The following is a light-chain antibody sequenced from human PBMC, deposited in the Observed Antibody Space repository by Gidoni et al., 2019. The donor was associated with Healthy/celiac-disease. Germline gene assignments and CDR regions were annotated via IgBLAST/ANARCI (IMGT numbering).Light chain of an antibody. J-gene: IGKJ4*01. V-gene: IGKV3-15*01. CDR2: GAS. Sequence: IVMTESPATLSVSPGERATLSCRASQSVSSNLSWYQQTPCQAPRLLIYGASPRGTGIPARFSGIGSRTEFTLTISSLQSEDFAVYYCQQYNNWPPLTFGGGTKVEIK. CDR1: QSVSSN. CDR3: QQYNNWPPLT.